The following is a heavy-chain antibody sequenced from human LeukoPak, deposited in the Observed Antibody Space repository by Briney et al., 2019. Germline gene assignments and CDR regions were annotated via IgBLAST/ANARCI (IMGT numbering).Heavy chain of an antibody. J-gene: IGHJ4*02. D-gene: IGHD4-11*01. CDR1: GFTFSSYA. CDR3: QCTVTTYSPDY. CDR2: ISGSGGST. Sequence: GGSLRLSCAASGFTFSSYAMSWVRQAPGKGLEWVSAISGSGGSTYYADSVKGRFTISRDNAKNSLYLQMNSLRAEDTAVYYCQCTVTTYSPDYWGQGTLVTVSS. V-gene: IGHV3-23*01.